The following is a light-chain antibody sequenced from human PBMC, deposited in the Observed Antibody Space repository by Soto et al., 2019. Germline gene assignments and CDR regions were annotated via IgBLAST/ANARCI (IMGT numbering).Light chain of an antibody. CDR1: QSISSY. CDR2: TAS. V-gene: IGKV1-39*01. Sequence: DIQMTQSPSSLSASVVDRVTITFRASQSISSYLNWYQQKPGKAPKLPIYTASSLQSGVPSRFSGSGSGTDFTLTISSLQPEDFATYYCQQSYSTPRTFGQGTKVDIK. CDR3: QQSYSTPRT. J-gene: IGKJ1*01.